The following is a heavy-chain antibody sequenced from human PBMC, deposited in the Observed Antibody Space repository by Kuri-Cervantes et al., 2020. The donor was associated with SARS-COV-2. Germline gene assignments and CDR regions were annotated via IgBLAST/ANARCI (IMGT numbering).Heavy chain of an antibody. Sequence: GESLKISCKGSGYSFTSYWISWVRQMPGKGLEWMGRIDPSDSYTNYSPSFQGHVTISADKSISTAYLQWSSLKASDTAMYYCAGLGGDILTGYWKYYYGMDVWGQGTTVTVSS. CDR3: AGLGGDILTGYWKYYYGMDV. V-gene: IGHV5-10-1*01. D-gene: IGHD3-9*01. J-gene: IGHJ6*02. CDR1: GYSFTSYW. CDR2: IDPSDSYT.